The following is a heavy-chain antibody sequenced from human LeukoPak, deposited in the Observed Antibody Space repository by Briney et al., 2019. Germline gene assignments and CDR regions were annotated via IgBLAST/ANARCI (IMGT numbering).Heavy chain of an antibody. V-gene: IGHV1-18*01. CDR2: ISAYSGNT. J-gene: IGHJ4*02. Sequence: ASVKVPCKASGYTFTSYGINWMRQAPGQGLEWMGWISAYSGNTNYAQKFQGRVTMTTDTSTSTAYMELRSLRSDDTAVYYCARGAADFWSGYTDYWGQGTLVTVSS. D-gene: IGHD3-3*01. CDR3: ARGAADFWSGYTDY. CDR1: GYTFTSYG.